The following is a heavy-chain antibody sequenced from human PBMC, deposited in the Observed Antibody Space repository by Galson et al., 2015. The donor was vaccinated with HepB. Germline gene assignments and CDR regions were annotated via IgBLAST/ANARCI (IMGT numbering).Heavy chain of an antibody. CDR3: ARARGRGYSYGYDSRTFDY. J-gene: IGHJ4*02. D-gene: IGHD5-18*01. V-gene: IGHV3-43*01. Sequence: SLRLSCAASGFTFDDYTMHWVRQAPGKGLEWVSLISWDGGSTYYADFVKGRFTISRDNAKNSLYLQMNSLRAEDTAVYYCARARGRGYSYGYDSRTFDYWGQGTLFTVSS. CDR1: GFTFDDYT. CDR2: ISWDGGST.